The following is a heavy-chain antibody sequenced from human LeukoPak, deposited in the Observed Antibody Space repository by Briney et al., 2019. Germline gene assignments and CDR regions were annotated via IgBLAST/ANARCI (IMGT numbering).Heavy chain of an antibody. J-gene: IGHJ5*02. D-gene: IGHD3-10*01. CDR3: ARAPGRSYGLYWVDP. CDR2: AYYSGST. V-gene: IGHV4-59*01. Sequence: PSETLSLTCSVSGGSINTYYWNWIRQPPGKGLEWIGYAYYSGSTNYNPSLKSRVTISIDTSKNQFSLKLSSVTAADTAVYYCARAPGRSYGLYWVDPWGQGTLVTVSS. CDR1: GGSINTYY.